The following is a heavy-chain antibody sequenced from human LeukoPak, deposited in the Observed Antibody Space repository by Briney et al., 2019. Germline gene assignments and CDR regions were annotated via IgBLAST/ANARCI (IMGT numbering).Heavy chain of an antibody. V-gene: IGHV3-23*01. CDR2: I. CDR3: AKWGAYDVLTGYYDSDY. Sequence: GASLRLSCAASGFSFSNYAMSWVRQVPGKGLEWISAIKGRFTISRDTSKNTLYLQMNSLRAEDTAVYYCAKWGAYDVLTGYYDSDYWGQGTLVTVSS. D-gene: IGHD3-9*01. CDR1: GFSFSNYA. J-gene: IGHJ4*02.